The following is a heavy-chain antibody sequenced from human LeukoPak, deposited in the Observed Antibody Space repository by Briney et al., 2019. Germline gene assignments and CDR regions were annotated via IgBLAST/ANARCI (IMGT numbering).Heavy chain of an antibody. CDR3: ARASDGYSVGNYFDY. Sequence: SETLSLTCTVSGGSISSYYWSWIRQPPGKGLEWIGEINHSGSTNYNPSLKSRVTISVDTSKNQFSLKLSSVTAADTAVYYCARASDGYSVGNYFDYWGQGTLVTVSS. J-gene: IGHJ4*02. V-gene: IGHV4-34*01. CDR2: INHSGST. D-gene: IGHD5-24*01. CDR1: GGSISSYY.